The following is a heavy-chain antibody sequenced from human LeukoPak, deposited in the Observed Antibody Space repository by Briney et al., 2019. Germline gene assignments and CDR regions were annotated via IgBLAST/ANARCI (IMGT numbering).Heavy chain of an antibody. CDR1: GYTFTSYD. J-gene: IGHJ4*02. Sequence: ASVKVSCKASGYTFTSYDISWVRQAPGQGLEWMGWISAYNGNTNYAQKLQGRVTMTEDTSTDTAYMELSSLRSEDTAVYYCATWPAFHCSSTSCSEFDYWGQGTLVTVSS. V-gene: IGHV1-18*01. D-gene: IGHD2-2*01. CDR2: ISAYNGNT. CDR3: ATWPAFHCSSTSCSEFDY.